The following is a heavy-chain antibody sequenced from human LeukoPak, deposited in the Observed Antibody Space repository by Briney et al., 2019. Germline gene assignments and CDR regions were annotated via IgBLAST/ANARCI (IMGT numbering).Heavy chain of an antibody. CDR1: GFTVSSNY. J-gene: IGHJ6*04. D-gene: IGHD1-14*01. CDR3: AKVYRGYYYYAMDV. V-gene: IGHV3-30*18. Sequence: GGSLRLSCAASGFTVSSNYMSWVRQAPGKGLEWVAVISYDGSNKYYADFVKGRFTISRDNSKNTLYLQMNSLRAEDTAVYYCAKVYRGYYYYAMDVWGKGTTVTVSS. CDR2: ISYDGSNK.